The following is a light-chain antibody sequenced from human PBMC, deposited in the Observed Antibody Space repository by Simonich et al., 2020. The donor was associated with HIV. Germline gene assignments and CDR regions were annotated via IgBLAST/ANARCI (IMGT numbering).Light chain of an antibody. V-gene: IGKV4-1*01. CDR3: QQYYSTPLT. J-gene: IGKJ4*01. CDR1: QIVLSSSNNKNY. CDR2: WAS. Sequence: DIVMTQSPDSLTVSLGERATINCKSSQIVLSSSNNKNYLTWYQQKPGQPPKLLIYWASTRESGVPDRCSGSGSGTDFTLTITSLQAEDVAVYFCQQYYSTPLTFGGGTKVEIK.